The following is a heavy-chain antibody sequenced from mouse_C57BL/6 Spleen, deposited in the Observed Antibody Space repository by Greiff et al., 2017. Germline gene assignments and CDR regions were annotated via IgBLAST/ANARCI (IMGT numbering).Heavy chain of an antibody. CDR3: ARGCEPGYVDD. J-gene: IGHJ1*03. CDR2: IDPNSGGT. V-gene: IGHV1-72*01. Sequence: QVQLQQPGAELVKPGASVKLSCKASGYTFTSYWMHWVKQRPGRGLEWIGSIDPNSGGTKYNEKLKSKATLTVDKSSSTAYMQLSSLTSEDSAVYYCARGCEPGYVDDWGTGTPVTVSA. CDR1: GYTFTSYW.